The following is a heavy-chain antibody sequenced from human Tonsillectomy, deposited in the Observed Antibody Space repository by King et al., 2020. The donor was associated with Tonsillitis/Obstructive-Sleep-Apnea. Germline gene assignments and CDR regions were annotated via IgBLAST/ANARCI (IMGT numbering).Heavy chain of an antibody. CDR3: ARPSCSSSSCYNSAGLDV. Sequence: GQLVQSGSELKKPGASVKVSCKASGYIFTNYAMNWVRQAPGQGLEWMGWINTNTGNPMYAQGFTGRFVFSLDTSVGTAYLQISSLKAEDTAVYYCARPSCSSSSCYNSAGLDVWGKGTTVTVSS. J-gene: IGHJ6*04. CDR2: INTNTGNP. CDR1: GYIFTNYA. D-gene: IGHD2-2*02. V-gene: IGHV7-4-1*02.